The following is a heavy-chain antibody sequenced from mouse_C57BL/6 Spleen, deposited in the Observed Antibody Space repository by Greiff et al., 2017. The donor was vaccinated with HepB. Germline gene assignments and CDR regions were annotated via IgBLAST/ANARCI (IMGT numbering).Heavy chain of an antibody. CDR3: ARGDYYTWFAY. Sequence: EVKVVESGPGMVKPSQSLSLTCTVTGYSITSGYDWHWIRHFPGNKLEWMGYISYSGSTNYNPSLKSRISITHDTSKNHFFLKLNSVTTEDTATYYCARGDYYTWFAYWGQGTLVTVSA. CDR2: ISYSGST. V-gene: IGHV3-1*01. D-gene: IGHD2-12*01. J-gene: IGHJ3*01. CDR1: GYSITSGYD.